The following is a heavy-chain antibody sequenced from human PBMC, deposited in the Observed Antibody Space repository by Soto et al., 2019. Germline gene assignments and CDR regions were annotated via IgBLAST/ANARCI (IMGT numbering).Heavy chain of an antibody. CDR1: GGSISSGGYY. D-gene: IGHD6-13*01. Sequence: QVQLQESGPGLVKPSQTLSLTCTVSGGSISSGGYYWSWIRQHPGKGLEWIGYIYYSGSTYYNPSLKSRVTISVDTSKNQFSLKLSSVTAANTAVYYCARWYSSTKAIDYWGQGTLVTVSS. CDR3: ARWYSSTKAIDY. J-gene: IGHJ4*02. CDR2: IYYSGST. V-gene: IGHV4-31*03.